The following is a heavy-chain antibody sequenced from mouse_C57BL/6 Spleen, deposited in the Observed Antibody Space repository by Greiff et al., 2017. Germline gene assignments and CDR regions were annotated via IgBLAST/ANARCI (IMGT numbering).Heavy chain of an antibody. Sequence: VQLQQSGPELVKPGASVKISCKASGYSFTSYYIHWVKQRPGQGLEWIGWIYPGSGNTKYNEKFNGKATLTADTSSSTAYMQLSSLTSEDSAVYYCAREELRYYFDYWGQGTTLTVSS. J-gene: IGHJ2*01. D-gene: IGHD1-1*01. CDR3: AREELRYYFDY. CDR2: IYPGSGNT. CDR1: GYSFTSYY. V-gene: IGHV1-66*01.